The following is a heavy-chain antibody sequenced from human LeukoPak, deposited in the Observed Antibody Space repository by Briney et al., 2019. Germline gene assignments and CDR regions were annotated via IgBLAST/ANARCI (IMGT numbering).Heavy chain of an antibody. V-gene: IGHV4-31*03. CDR3: AREGTHPVYDV. D-gene: IGHD5/OR15-5a*01. J-gene: IGHJ4*02. CDR2: IYYTRTA. CDR1: GYSIGSGGNF. Sequence: SETLSLTCTVSGYSIGSGGNFWTWLRQHPGKGLEYIGYIYYTRTASYNPSLQSRVVMSVNTSTKQFSLRLSSVTAADTAVYFCAREGTHPVYDVWGPGILVTVSS.